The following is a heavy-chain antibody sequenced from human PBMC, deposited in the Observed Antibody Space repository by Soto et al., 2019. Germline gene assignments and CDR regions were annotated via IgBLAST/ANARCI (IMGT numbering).Heavy chain of an antibody. CDR3: GAGGTRWLPSPFDY. D-gene: IGHD3-16*01. CDR2: FDPEDGET. V-gene: IGHV1-24*01. Sequence: QVQLVQSGAEVKKPGASVKVSCKVSGHTLTEFSMHWVRQAPGKGLEWMGGFDPEDGETIYAQRFQGRVTMTEDTSTSPAFKEANRLETEGTGGKYRGAGGTRWLPSPFDYWGQGTLVTVSS. CDR1: GHTLTEFS. J-gene: IGHJ4*02.